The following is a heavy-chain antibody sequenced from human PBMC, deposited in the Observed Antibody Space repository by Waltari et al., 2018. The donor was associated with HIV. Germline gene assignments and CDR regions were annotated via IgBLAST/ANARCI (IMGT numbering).Heavy chain of an antibody. CDR2: IKQDGSEE. J-gene: IGHJ4*02. V-gene: IGHV3-7*03. D-gene: IGHD4-17*01. CDR1: GFTFSSYW. CDR3: TTPVTTRG. Sequence: EVHLVESGGGLVQPGGSLRLSCAASGFTFSSYWMYWVRQAPGKGLGWVANIKQDGSEENYVDSVKGRFTISRDNAKNSMYLQMNSLRAEDTAVYYCTTPVTTRGWGQGTLVTVSS.